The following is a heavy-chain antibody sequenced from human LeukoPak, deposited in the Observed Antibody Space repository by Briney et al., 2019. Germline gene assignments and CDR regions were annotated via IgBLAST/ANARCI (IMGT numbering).Heavy chain of an antibody. CDR3: AREPTSDYYDSSGYYKTHYFDY. J-gene: IGHJ4*02. V-gene: IGHV3-33*01. D-gene: IGHD3-22*01. CDR2: IWYDGSNK. CDR1: GFTFSSYG. Sequence: GRSLRLSCAASGFTFSSYGMHWVRQAPGKGLEWVAVIWYDGSNKYYADSVKGRSTISRDNSKNTLYLQMNSLRAEDTAVYYCAREPTSDYYDSSGYYKTHYFDYWGQGTLVTVSS.